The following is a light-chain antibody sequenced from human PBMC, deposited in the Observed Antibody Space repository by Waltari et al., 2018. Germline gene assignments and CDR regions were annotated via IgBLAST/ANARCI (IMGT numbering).Light chain of an antibody. CDR2: YDS. CDR1: KLGSKS. Sequence: SYVVTQSPSVSVAPGETARIPFGGAKLGSKSVHWYQQRPGQAPVLVISYDSDRPSGIPERFSGSNSGNTATLTISWVEAEDEADYYCLVWHSTIDHQGVFGGGTKLTVL. CDR3: LVWHSTIDHQGV. V-gene: IGLV3-21*04. J-gene: IGLJ2*01.